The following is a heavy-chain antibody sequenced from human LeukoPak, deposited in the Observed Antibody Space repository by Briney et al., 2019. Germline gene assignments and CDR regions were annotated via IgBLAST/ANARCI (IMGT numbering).Heavy chain of an antibody. Sequence: GGSLRLSCAASGFTSSSYAMSWVRQAPGKGLEWVSGIYWSSSGTGYADSVKGRFTVSRDSAKNSLYLQMNSLRPEDTALYYCVKDMNPGGADVWDQGTTVTVSS. J-gene: IGHJ6*02. CDR2: IYWSSSGT. D-gene: IGHD3-10*01. CDR1: GFTSSSYA. V-gene: IGHV3-9*02. CDR3: VKDMNPGGADV.